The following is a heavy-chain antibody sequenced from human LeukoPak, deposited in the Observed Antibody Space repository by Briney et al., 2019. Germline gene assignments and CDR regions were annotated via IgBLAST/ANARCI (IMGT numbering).Heavy chain of an antibody. D-gene: IGHD3-16*01. CDR3: ATDAFDI. Sequence: GGSLRLSCAASGFTFSSYGMSWVRQAPGKGLEWVSAISSTDAGTYHADSVRGRFTISRDSSKNTLYLQMNSLRAEDTAVYYCATDAFDIWGQGTLVTVSS. J-gene: IGHJ4*02. CDR1: GFTFSSYG. CDR2: ISSTDAGT. V-gene: IGHV3-23*01.